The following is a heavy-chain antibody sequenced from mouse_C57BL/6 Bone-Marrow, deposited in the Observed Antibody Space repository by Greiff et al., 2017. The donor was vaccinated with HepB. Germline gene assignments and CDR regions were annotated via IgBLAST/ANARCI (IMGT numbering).Heavy chain of an antibody. CDR1: GYTFTDYN. CDR2: INPNNGGT. D-gene: IGHD1-1*01. J-gene: IGHJ2*01. Sequence: VQLKESGPELVKPGASVKIPCKASGYTFTDYNMDWVKQSHGKSLEWIGDINPNNGGTIYNQKFKGKATLTVDKSSSTAYMELRSLTSEDTAVYYCARREYYYGPYFDYWGQGTTLTVSS. CDR3: ARREYYYGPYFDY. V-gene: IGHV1-18*01.